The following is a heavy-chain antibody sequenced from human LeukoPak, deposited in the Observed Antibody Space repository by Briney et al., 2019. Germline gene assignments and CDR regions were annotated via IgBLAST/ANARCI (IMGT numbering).Heavy chain of an antibody. D-gene: IGHD6-19*01. Sequence: SETLSLTCTVSGGSISSYYWSWMRQPPGKGLEWIGYIYYSGSTNYSPSLKSRVTISVDTSKNQFSLKLSSVTAADTAVYYCARFKRAGGWSYFDYXXQGTLVTVSS. CDR2: IYYSGST. CDR3: ARFKRAGGWSYFDY. CDR1: GGSISSYY. J-gene: IGHJ4*02. V-gene: IGHV4-59*01.